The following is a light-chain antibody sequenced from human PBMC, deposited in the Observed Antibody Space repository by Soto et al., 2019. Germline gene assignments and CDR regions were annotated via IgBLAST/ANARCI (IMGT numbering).Light chain of an antibody. J-gene: IGLJ1*01. CDR2: EDS. CDR1: NIGSKS. Sequence: SYELTQPPSVSVAPGQTARITCGENNIGSKSVHWYQQKPGQAPVLVVYEDSDRPSGIPERFSGSNSGNRATLTISRVEAADEADYYCQVWDSTYVFGTGTKV. CDR3: QVWDSTYV. V-gene: IGLV3-21*02.